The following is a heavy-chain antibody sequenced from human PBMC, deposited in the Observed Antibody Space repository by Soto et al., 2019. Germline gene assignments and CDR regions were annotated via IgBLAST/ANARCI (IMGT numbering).Heavy chain of an antibody. CDR3: ARNTAEDYCTNDVCPNDY. CDR2: IIPIFGTA. D-gene: IGHD2-8*01. CDR1: GGTFSSYA. Sequence: SVKVSCKASGGTFSSYAISWVRQAPGQGLEWMGGIIPIFGTANYAQKFQGRVTITADESTSTAYMELSSLRSEDTAVYYCARNTAEDYCTNDVCPNDYWGQGTLVTVSS. J-gene: IGHJ4*02. V-gene: IGHV1-69*13.